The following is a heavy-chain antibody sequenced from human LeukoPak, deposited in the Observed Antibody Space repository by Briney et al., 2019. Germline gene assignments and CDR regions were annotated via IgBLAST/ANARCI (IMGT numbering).Heavy chain of an antibody. CDR2: IYTSGST. D-gene: IGHD3-22*01. CDR1: GGSISSGGYS. CDR3: ARDSVAYYYDSSGYYYYYYYMDV. Sequence: PSETLSLTCAVSGGSISSGGYSWSWIRQPPGKGLEWIGRIYTSGSTNYNPSLKSRVTISVDTSKNQFSLKLSSVTAADTAVYYCARDSVAYYYDSSGYYYYYYYMDVWGKGTTVTISS. V-gene: IGHV4-61*02. J-gene: IGHJ6*03.